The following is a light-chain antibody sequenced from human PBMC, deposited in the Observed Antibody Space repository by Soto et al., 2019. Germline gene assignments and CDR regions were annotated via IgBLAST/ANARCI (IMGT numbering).Light chain of an antibody. Sequence: EVVITQSPATLSVSPGERATLSCRASQSVTTNMAWYQQKPGQAPRLLIYGASTRATGIPDRFSGSGSGTDFTLTISRLEPEDFAVYYCQQSGSSPRTFGQGTKVDIK. CDR1: QSVTTN. CDR3: QQSGSSPRT. J-gene: IGKJ1*01. CDR2: GAS. V-gene: IGKV3-20*01.